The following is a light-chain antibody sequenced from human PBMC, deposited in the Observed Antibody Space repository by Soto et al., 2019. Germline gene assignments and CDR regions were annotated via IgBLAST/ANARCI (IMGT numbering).Light chain of an antibody. CDR3: CSYAGSSPYV. CDR2: DVS. CDR1: SSDVGGYNY. J-gene: IGLJ1*01. Sequence: QSVLTQPRSVSGSPGQSVTISCTGTSSDVGGYNYVSWYQQHPGKAPKLMIYDVSKRPSGVPDRFSGSKSGNTASLTISGLQAEDEADYYSCSYAGSSPYVFVPGTMV. V-gene: IGLV2-11*01.